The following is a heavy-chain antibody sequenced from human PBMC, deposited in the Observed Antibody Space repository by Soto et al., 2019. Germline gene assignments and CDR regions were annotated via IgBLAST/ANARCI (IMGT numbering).Heavy chain of an antibody. V-gene: IGHV3-48*03. J-gene: IGHJ4*02. CDR1: GFTFSSYE. D-gene: IGHD1-26*01. CDR2: ISSSGSTI. CDR3: ARVGVPRKPFDY. Sequence: EVQLVESGGGLVQPGGSLRLSCAASGFTFSSYEMNWVRLAPGKGLEWVSYISSSGSTIYYADSVNGRFTISRDNAKNSLYLQMNSLRAEDTAVYYCARVGVPRKPFDYWGQGTLVTVSS.